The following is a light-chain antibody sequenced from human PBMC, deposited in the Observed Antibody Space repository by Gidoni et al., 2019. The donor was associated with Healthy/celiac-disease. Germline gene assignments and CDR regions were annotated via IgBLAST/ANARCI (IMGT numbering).Light chain of an antibody. J-gene: IGKJ4*01. Sequence: AIQLTQSPSSLSASVGDRVTITCRASQGISSALAWYQQKPGKAPKLLIYDASSLESGVPSRFSGSGSGTDFTLTISSLQPEDFATYYCQQFNSYSPLTFXGXTKVEIK. CDR3: QQFNSYSPLT. CDR1: QGISSA. CDR2: DAS. V-gene: IGKV1-13*02.